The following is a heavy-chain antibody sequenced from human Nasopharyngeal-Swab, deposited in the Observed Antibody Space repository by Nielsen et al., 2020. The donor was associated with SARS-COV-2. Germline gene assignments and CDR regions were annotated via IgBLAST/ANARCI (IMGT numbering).Heavy chain of an antibody. Sequence: GGSLRLSCEASGFTFSSYGMHWVRQAPGKGLEWVAVISYDGSNKYYADSVKGRFTISRYNSKNTRYLQMNSLRAEDTAVYYCAKPLTGYWYFDLWGRGTLVTVSS. D-gene: IGHD1-14*01. CDR2: ISYDGSNK. J-gene: IGHJ2*01. CDR1: GFTFSSYG. V-gene: IGHV3-30*18. CDR3: AKPLTGYWYFDL.